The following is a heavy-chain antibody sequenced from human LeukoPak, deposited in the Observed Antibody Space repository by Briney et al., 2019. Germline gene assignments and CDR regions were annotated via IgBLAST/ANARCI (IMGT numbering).Heavy chain of an antibody. Sequence: GGSLRLSCAASGFTFSDYYMSWIRQAPGKGLEWVSYISSSSFYTNYADSVKGRFTISIDNAKKSLYLQMNSLRAEDTAVYYCARDRSSSSWFDYWGQETRVTVSS. J-gene: IGHJ4*02. V-gene: IGHV3-11*05. D-gene: IGHD6-13*01. CDR3: ARDRSSSSWFDY. CDR2: ISSSSFYT. CDR1: GFTFSDYY.